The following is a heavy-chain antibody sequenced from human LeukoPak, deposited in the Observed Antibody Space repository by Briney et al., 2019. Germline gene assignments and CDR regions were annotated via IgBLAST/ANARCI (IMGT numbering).Heavy chain of an antibody. J-gene: IGHJ4*02. CDR3: ASSWIQIPARFDY. V-gene: IGHV4-39*01. CDR2: IYYSGIT. Sequence: SETLSLTCTVSGDSINSRSYYWGWIRQPPGKGLEWIGSIYYSGITYYNPSLKSRVTISVDTSENQFSLRLISVTAADTAVYYCASSWIQIPARFDYWGQGTLVTVSS. CDR1: GDSINSRSYY. D-gene: IGHD5-18*01.